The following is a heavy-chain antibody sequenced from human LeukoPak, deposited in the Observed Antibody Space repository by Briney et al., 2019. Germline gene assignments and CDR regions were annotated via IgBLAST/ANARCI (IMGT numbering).Heavy chain of an antibody. V-gene: IGHV3-53*01. CDR1: GFTVSSTY. CDR3: AKGHCTNGICWLD. Sequence: GGSLRLSCAASGFTVSSTYRSWVRKAPGKGREWVSIIYSACSTYYADSVKGRFTISRDNSKNTLYLQMNSLRAEDTAVYYCAKGHCTNGICWLDWGQGTLVTVSS. D-gene: IGHD2-8*01. J-gene: IGHJ4*02. CDR2: IYSACST.